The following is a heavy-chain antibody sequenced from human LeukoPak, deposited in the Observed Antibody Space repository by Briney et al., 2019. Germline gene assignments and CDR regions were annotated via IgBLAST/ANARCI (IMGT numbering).Heavy chain of an antibody. CDR1: GYTFTSYY. CDR3: ARANIVVVPAAIYY. CDR2: INPSGCST. D-gene: IGHD2-2*01. V-gene: IGHV1-46*01. J-gene: IGHJ4*02. Sequence: GASVNVSCKASGYTFTSYYMHWVRQAPGQGLEWMGIINPSGCSTSYAQKFQGRVTMTRDTSTSTVYMELRSLRSEDPAVYSCARANIVVVPAAIYYWGQGTLVTVSS.